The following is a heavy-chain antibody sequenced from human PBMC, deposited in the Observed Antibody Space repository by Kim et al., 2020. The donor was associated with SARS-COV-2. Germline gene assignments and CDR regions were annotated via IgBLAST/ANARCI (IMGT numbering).Heavy chain of an antibody. V-gene: IGHV3-7*04. CDR3: ARAGITMVRGVITFFDY. Sequence: KGRFTISRDNAKNSLYLQMNSLRAEDTAVYYCARAGITMVRGVITFFDYWGQGTLVTVSS. D-gene: IGHD3-10*01. J-gene: IGHJ4*02.